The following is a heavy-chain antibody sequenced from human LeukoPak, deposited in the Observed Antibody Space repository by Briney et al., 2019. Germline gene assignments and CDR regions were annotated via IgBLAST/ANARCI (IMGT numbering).Heavy chain of an antibody. J-gene: IGHJ4*02. V-gene: IGHV3-23*01. CDR1: GFTFSSYA. CDR2: ISGSGGST. CDR3: AKDCCGDYRLYDY. Sequence: PGGSLRLSCAASGFTFSSYAMSWVRQAPGKGLEWVSAISGSGGSTYYADSVKGRFTISRDNSKNTLYLHMNSLRAEDTAVYYCAKDCCGDYRLYDYWGQGTLVTVSS. D-gene: IGHD4-17*01.